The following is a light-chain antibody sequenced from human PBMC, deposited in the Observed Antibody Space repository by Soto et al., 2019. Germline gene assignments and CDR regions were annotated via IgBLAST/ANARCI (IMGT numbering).Light chain of an antibody. V-gene: IGKV3-20*01. J-gene: IGKJ1*01. Sequence: IEMPQTPGTLSLSPGQRSTLSCSSIQSVSSNYLAWYQQKPGQAPRLLIYGASTRATGIPDRFSGSGSGTDFTLTISRLEPEDSAVYYCQQYGSSPTWTFGQGTKVDIK. CDR2: GAS. CDR3: QQYGSSPTWT. CDR1: QSVSSNY.